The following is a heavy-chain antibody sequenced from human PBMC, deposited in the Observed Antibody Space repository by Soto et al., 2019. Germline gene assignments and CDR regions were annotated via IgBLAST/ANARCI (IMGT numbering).Heavy chain of an antibody. V-gene: IGHV1-18*01. CDR1: GYTFTSYG. D-gene: IGHD2-15*01. CDR2: ISAYNGNT. CDR3: ARAMRLGYCSGGSCYNYFDY. Sequence: QVQLVQSGAEVKKPGASVKVSCKASGYTFTSYGISWVRQAPGQGLEWMRWISAYNGNTNYAQKLQGRVTMTTDTSTSTAYMELRSLRSDDTAVYYCARAMRLGYCSGGSCYNYFDYWGQGTLVTVSS. J-gene: IGHJ4*02.